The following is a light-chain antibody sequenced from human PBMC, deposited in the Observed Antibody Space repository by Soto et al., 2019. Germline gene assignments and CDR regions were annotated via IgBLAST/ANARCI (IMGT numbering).Light chain of an antibody. Sequence: IQLTQSPSSLSASVGDRVTITCRASQSISSWLAWYQQKPGKAPKLLIYKASSLESGVPSRFSGSGSGTEFTLTISRLEPEDFAVYYCQQYGSSGTFGQGTKVDIK. J-gene: IGKJ1*01. CDR3: QQYGSSGT. CDR1: QSISSW. V-gene: IGKV1-5*03. CDR2: KAS.